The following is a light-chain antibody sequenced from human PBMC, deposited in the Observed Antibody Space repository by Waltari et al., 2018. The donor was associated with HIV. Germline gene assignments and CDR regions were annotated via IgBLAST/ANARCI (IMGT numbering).Light chain of an antibody. Sequence: EIEMTQSPATLSVSPGERATLSCRASQSIYSRVAWYQLKPGQDPRLLIYGTTRATGVPARFSGSGSGTEFTLTISSLQSEDFAVYFCQQYNDWPAITFGQGTRLEIK. CDR3: QQYNDWPAIT. CDR2: GT. CDR1: QSIYSR. J-gene: IGKJ5*01. V-gene: IGKV3-15*01.